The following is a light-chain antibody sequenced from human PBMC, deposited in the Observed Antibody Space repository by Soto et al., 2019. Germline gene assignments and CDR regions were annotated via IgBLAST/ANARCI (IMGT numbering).Light chain of an antibody. CDR2: AAS. Sequence: DIRMTQSPSSLSASVGDSVIITCRASQSIGSRLSWYQQKPGKAPNLLIYAASRLRSGVPSRFSGSKSGTDFTLTISDLQPEDFANYYCQQAYSRVTFGQGTKVDIK. J-gene: IGKJ1*01. V-gene: IGKV1-39*01. CDR3: QQAYSRVT. CDR1: QSIGSR.